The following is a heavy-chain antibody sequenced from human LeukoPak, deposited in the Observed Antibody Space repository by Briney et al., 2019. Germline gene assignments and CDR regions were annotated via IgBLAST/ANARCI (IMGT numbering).Heavy chain of an antibody. V-gene: IGHV3-7*02. CDR2: IKQDGSEK. CDR3: AMIRGIAAAGDY. Sequence: GGSLRLSCAASVFTFSSYWMSGVRQPPGKGLEWVANIKQDGSEKYYVDSVKGRFTISRDNARNSLYLQMNSLTAEDTAVYYCAMIRGIAAAGDYWGQGTLVTVSS. CDR1: VFTFSSYW. D-gene: IGHD6-13*01. J-gene: IGHJ4*02.